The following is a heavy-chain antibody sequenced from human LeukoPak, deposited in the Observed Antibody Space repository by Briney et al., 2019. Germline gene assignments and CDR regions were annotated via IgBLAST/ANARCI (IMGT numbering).Heavy chain of an antibody. D-gene: IGHD2-2*01. CDR3: ARAYCSSTSCYLHNWFDP. Sequence: ASVKVSCKASGYTFTSYDINWVRQATGQGLEWMGWMNPNSGNTGYAQKFQGRVTMTRNTSISTAYMELSSLRSEDTAVYYCARAYCSSTSCYLHNWFDPWGQGTLVTVSS. CDR2: MNPNSGNT. V-gene: IGHV1-8*01. CDR1: GYTFTSYD. J-gene: IGHJ5*02.